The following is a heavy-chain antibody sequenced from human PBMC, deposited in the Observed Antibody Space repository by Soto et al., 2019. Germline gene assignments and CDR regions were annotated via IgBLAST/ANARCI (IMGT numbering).Heavy chain of an antibody. CDR2: IYYSGST. CDR3: ARVEVVVAAKLYGMDV. D-gene: IGHD2-15*01. CDR1: GGSVSSGSYY. V-gene: IGHV4-61*01. J-gene: IGHJ6*02. Sequence: QVQLQESGPGLVKPSETLSLTCTVSGGSVSSGSYYWSWLRQPPAKGLEWIGYIYYSGSTNYNPPRKSRVTISVDTAKNQFSLKLSSVTAADTAVYYCARVEVVVAAKLYGMDVWGQGTTVTVSS.